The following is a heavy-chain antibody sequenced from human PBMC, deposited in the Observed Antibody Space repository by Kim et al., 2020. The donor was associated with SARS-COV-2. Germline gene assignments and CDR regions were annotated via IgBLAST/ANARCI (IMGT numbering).Heavy chain of an antibody. D-gene: IGHD3-3*01. Sequence: PVKGRFTISRDDSKNTMYLQMNSLKTEDTAVYYCTTHLIYLRFLEFYFDYWGQGTLVTVSS. V-gene: IGHV3-15*01. J-gene: IGHJ4*02. CDR3: TTHLIYLRFLEFYFDY.